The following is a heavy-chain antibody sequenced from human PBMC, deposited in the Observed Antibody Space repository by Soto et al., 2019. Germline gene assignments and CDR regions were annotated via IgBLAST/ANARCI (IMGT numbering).Heavy chain of an antibody. D-gene: IGHD2-2*01. Sequence: GGSLRLSCAASGFTFNTYTMNWVRQAPGKGLEWVSSISSSSSYIYYADSVKGRFSISRDNAKNSLYLQMNSLRAEDTAVYYCARRYCSSTSCLPIDYWGQGTLVTVSS. CDR1: GFTFNTYT. CDR2: ISSSSSYI. J-gene: IGHJ4*02. CDR3: ARRYCSSTSCLPIDY. V-gene: IGHV3-21*01.